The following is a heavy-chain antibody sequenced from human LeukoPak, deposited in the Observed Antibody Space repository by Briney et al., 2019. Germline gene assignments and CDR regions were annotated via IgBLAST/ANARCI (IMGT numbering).Heavy chain of an antibody. CDR2: INPSGGST. V-gene: IGHV1-46*01. CDR3: ARAVAGYFDY. D-gene: IGHD6-19*01. CDR1: GYTFTSYY. J-gene: IGHJ4*02. Sequence: GASVKVSCKASGYTFTSYYMHWLRQAPGQGLEWMGIINPSGGSTSYAQKFQGRVTLTRDTSTSTVYMELSSLRSEDTAVYYCARAVAGYFDYWGQGTLVTVSS.